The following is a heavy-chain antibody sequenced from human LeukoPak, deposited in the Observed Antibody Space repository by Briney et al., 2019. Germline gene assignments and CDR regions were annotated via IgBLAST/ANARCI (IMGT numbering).Heavy chain of an antibody. CDR3: ARAGSTVIHY. D-gene: IGHD4-17*01. CDR1: GDSISSYY. J-gene: IGHJ4*02. V-gene: IGHV4-59*07. Sequence: PSDTLSLTCTVSGDSISSYYWSWIRQPPGKGLEWIGYIYYSGSTYYNASLKSRVPISVDTSKNQFSLKLSSVTAADTAVYYCARAGSTVIHYWGQGTLVTVSS. CDR2: IYYSGST.